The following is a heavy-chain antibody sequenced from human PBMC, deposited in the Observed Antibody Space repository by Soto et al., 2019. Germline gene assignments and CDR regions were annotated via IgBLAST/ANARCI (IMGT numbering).Heavy chain of an antibody. CDR3: ARAENFRSTGIQLWFYYYYYYGMDV. D-gene: IGHD5-18*01. CDR1: GGTFSSYA. J-gene: IGHJ6*02. Sequence: GASVKVSCKASGGTFSSYAISWVRQAPGQGLEWMGGIIPIFGTANYAQKFQGRVTITADESTSTAYMELSSLRSEDTAVYYCARAENFRSTGIQLWFYYYYYYGMDVWGQGTTVTAP. CDR2: IIPIFGTA. V-gene: IGHV1-69*13.